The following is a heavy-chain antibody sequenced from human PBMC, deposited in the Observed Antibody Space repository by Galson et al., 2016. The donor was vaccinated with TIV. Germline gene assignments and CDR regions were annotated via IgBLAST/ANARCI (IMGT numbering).Heavy chain of an antibody. D-gene: IGHD1-1*01. Sequence: SVKVSCKASGYTFTNYIMHWVRQAPGQRLEWMGWINAGNGNTKCSQKFQGRVTITRDTSASTAYMELSSLRSEDTAVYYCARDPGYFVYWGQGTLVIVSS. CDR1: GYTFTNYI. V-gene: IGHV1-3*01. CDR2: INAGNGNT. CDR3: ARDPGYFVY. J-gene: IGHJ4*02.